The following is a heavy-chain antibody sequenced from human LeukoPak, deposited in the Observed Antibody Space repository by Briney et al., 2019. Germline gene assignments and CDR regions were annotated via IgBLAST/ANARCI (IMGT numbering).Heavy chain of an antibody. D-gene: IGHD3-10*01. Sequence: SETLSLTCAAYGGAFSGYYWSWIRQPPGKGLEWLSEINHSGSTNYNPSLKSRFTISVDTSKNQFSLQLRSVTAADTAVYYCARTKGRVRGVMSYFDYWGQGTLVTVSS. CDR3: ARTKGRVRGVMSYFDY. V-gene: IGHV4-34*01. CDR2: INHSGST. J-gene: IGHJ4*02. CDR1: GGAFSGYY.